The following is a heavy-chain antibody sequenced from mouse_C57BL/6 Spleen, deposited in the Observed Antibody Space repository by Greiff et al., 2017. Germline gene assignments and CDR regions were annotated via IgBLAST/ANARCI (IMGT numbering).Heavy chain of an antibody. J-gene: IGHJ2*01. CDR3: ASYGNLYYCDY. D-gene: IGHD2-1*01. Sequence: QVQLQQPGAELVKPGASVKLSCKASGYTFTSYWMQWVKQRPGQGLEWIGEIDPSDSYTNYNQKFKGKATLTVDTSSSTAYMQLSSLTSEDSAVYYCASYGNLYYCDYWGQGTTLTVSS. CDR1: GYTFTSYW. V-gene: IGHV1-50*01. CDR2: IDPSDSYT.